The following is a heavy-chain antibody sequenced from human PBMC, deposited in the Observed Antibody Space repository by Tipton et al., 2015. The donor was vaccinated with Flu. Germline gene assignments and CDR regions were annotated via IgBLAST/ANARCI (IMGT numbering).Heavy chain of an antibody. D-gene: IGHD3-16*01. CDR3: ARDGGRGSSPYYFDS. CDR1: GYSIRSGYY. CDR2: FFHRGST. V-gene: IGHV4-38-2*02. Sequence: TLSLTCSVSGYSIRSGYYWGWIRQPPGKGLEWIGKFFHRGSTYYNPSLKSRVTISEDRSRNQFSLKLSSVTAADTAVYYCARDGGRGSSPYYFDSWGQGTLVTVSS. J-gene: IGHJ4*02.